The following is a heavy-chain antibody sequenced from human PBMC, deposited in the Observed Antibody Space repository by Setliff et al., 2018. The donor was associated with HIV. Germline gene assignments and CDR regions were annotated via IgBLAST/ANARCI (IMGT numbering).Heavy chain of an antibody. CDR3: MDFAIAGAWDY. Sequence: VGSLRLSCAASGFIFSNARMNWVRQVPGKGLEWVGHIKKKGDGGTTEYATPVKGRFTISRDDSENMLYLQMNDLKTEDTAVYYCMDFAIAGAWDYWGQGTLVTVSS. J-gene: IGHJ4*02. D-gene: IGHD6-13*01. CDR1: GFIFSNAR. CDR2: IKKKGDGGTT. V-gene: IGHV3-15*01.